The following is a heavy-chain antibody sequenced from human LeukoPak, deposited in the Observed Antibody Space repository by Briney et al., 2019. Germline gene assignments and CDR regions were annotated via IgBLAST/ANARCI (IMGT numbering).Heavy chain of an antibody. Sequence: GGSLRLSCAAAGFTFDDYGMSWVRQAPGKGLEWVSGINWSGSSTGYADSVKGRFTISRDNAKNSLYLQMNSLRAEDTALYYCARVDSRTCGDYFDFWGQGTLVTVSS. J-gene: IGHJ4*02. V-gene: IGHV3-20*04. CDR1: GFTFDDYG. CDR2: INWSGSST. CDR3: ARVDSRTCGDYFDF. D-gene: IGHD1/OR15-1a*01.